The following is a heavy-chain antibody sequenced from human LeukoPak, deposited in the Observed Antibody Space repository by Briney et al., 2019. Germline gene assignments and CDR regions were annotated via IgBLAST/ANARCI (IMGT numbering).Heavy chain of an antibody. CDR1: GLIFSNYW. J-gene: IGHJ4*02. V-gene: IGHV3-74*01. D-gene: IGHD2-2*02. Sequence: PGGSLRLSCAASGLIFSNYWMHWVRQVPGKGLVWVPHISTDGTSINYADFVEGRFTISRDNTKNSLYLQMNSLRAEDTAVYYCARDRFVYTHWGQGTLVTVSS. CDR2: ISTDGTSI. CDR3: ARDRFVYTH.